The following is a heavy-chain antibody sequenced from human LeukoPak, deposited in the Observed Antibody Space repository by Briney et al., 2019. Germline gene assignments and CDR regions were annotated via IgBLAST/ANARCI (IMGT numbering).Heavy chain of an antibody. CDR2: IRYNGSNR. V-gene: IGHV3-30*02. J-gene: IGHJ3*02. D-gene: IGHD3-10*01. Sequence: PGGSLRLSCAASGFTFSSYGMHWVRQAPGRGRVWVAFIRYNGSNRYYADTVKGRFTVTRNNSKNTLYLQMNRLRAEDTAGYYCAKVYSGSGSYYNGGAFDIWGQGTVVTVSS. CDR1: GFTFSSYG. CDR3: AKVYSGSGSYYNGGAFDI.